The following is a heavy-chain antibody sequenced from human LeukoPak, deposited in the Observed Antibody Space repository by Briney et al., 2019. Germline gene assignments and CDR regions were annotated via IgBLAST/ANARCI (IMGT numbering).Heavy chain of an antibody. CDR3: AKDLRSYHRSFDY. V-gene: IGHV3-23*01. Sequence: GGSLRLSCAASGFTFSSYAMSWVRQAPGKGLEWVSAISGSGGSTYYADSVKGRFTISRDNSKNTLHLQMNSLRVEDTAVYYCAKDLRSYHRSFDYWGQGTLVTVSS. D-gene: IGHD3-10*01. J-gene: IGHJ4*02. CDR2: ISGSGGST. CDR1: GFTFSSYA.